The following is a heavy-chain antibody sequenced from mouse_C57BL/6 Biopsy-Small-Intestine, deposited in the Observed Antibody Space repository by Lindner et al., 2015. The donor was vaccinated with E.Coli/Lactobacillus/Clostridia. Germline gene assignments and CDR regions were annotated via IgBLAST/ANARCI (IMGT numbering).Heavy chain of an antibody. Sequence: VQLQESGGGLVQPKGSLKLSCAASGFSFNTYAMNWVRQAPGKGLEWVARIRSKSNNYATYYADSVKDRFTISRDDSENILYLQMNNLKTEDTATYYCVTVHEGYFDVWGTGTTVTVSS. CDR3: VTVHEGYFDV. J-gene: IGHJ1*03. CDR1: GFSFNTYA. CDR2: IRSKSNNYAT. V-gene: IGHV10-1*01.